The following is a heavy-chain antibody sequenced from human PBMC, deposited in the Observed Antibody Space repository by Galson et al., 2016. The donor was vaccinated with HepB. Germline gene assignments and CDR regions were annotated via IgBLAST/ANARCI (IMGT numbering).Heavy chain of an antibody. CDR2: IYYRSRWYN. D-gene: IGHD3-22*01. Sequence: CAISGDSVSSDSAAWNWIRQSPSRGLEWLGRIYYRSRWYNDYATSAKSRITINPDTSKNQFSLQVNSVTPDDTAVYYCARDRGGYYRFFDNWGQGTLVTVSS. CDR3: ARDRGGYYRFFDN. CDR1: GDSVSSDSAA. J-gene: IGHJ4*02. V-gene: IGHV6-1*01.